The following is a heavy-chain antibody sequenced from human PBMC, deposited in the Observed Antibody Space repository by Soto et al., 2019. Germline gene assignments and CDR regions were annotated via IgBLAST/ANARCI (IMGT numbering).Heavy chain of an antibody. CDR1: GGSISGGYY. CDR3: ARTLMIMSGVFTEPIYWSFEL. CDR2: LYFTGST. V-gene: IGHV4-31*03. D-gene: IGHD3-16*01. Sequence: QVQLQESGPGLVKPSQTLSLTCTVSGGSISGGYYWTWIRKSPEKGLEWIGYLYFTGSTDYHPSLTSRVGISLVTSENQFSLRLNSVTAADTAVYYCARTLMIMSGVFTEPIYWSFELWGRGTLVTVSS. J-gene: IGHJ2*01.